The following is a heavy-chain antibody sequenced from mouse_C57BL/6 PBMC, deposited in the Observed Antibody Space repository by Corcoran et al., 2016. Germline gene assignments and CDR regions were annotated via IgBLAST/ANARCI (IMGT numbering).Heavy chain of an antibody. CDR1: GYTFTSYW. J-gene: IGHJ2*01. CDR3: ARIYYYGSSYYFDY. CDR2: IYPGSGST. Sequence: QVQLQQPGAELVKPGASVKMSCKASGYTFTSYWITWVKQRPGQGLEWIGDIYPGSGSTNYNEKFKSKATLTVDTSSSTAYMQLCSLTSEDSAVYYCARIYYYGSSYYFDYWGQGTTLTVSS. V-gene: IGHV1-55*01. D-gene: IGHD1-1*01.